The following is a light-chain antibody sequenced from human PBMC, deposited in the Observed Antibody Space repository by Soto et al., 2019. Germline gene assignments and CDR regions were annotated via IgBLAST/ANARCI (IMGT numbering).Light chain of an antibody. V-gene: IGLV2-11*01. CDR1: SGDVGGYNF. J-gene: IGLJ2*01. CDR2: DVS. Sequence: QSALTQPRSVSGSPGQSVTISCTGTSGDVGGYNFVSWYQQHPGKVPTLVIFDVSHRPSGVPDRFSGSKSGNTASLTISGLQVEDEADYYCCSYGGSYTWVFGGGTKLTVL. CDR3: CSYGGSYTWV.